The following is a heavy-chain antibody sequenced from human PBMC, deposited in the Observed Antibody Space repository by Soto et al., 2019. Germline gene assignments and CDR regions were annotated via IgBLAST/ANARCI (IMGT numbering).Heavy chain of an antibody. CDR3: AKGLDYYYGMDV. J-gene: IGHJ6*02. CDR1: GGTFSSYA. CDR2: IIPIFGTA. V-gene: IGHV1-69*13. Sequence: WASVKVSCKASGGTFSSYAISWVRQAPGQGLEWMGGIIPIFGTANYAQKFQGRVTITADESTSTAYMELSSLRSEDTAVYYCAKGLDYYYGMDVWGQGTTVTVSS.